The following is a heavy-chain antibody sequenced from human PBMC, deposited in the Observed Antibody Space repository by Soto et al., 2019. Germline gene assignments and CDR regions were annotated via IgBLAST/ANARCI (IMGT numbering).Heavy chain of an antibody. J-gene: IGHJ4*02. CDR2: ISGSGVRT. V-gene: IGHV3-23*01. CDR1: GFTFRNYA. CDR3: AKDPYGDYVGYYFDY. Sequence: EVQLLESGGGLVQPGGSLRLSCAASGFTFRNYAMTWVRQAPGKGLEWVSAISGSGVRTYYADSVKGRFTISRDNSKNTLYLQMNSPRAEDTAVYYCAKDPYGDYVGYYFDYWGQGTLVTVSS. D-gene: IGHD4-17*01.